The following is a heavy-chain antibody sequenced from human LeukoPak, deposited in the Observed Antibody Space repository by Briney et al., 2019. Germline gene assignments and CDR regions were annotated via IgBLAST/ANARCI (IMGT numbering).Heavy chain of an antibody. CDR3: ARDPLQYSSGWYYVSARSGFDP. J-gene: IGHJ5*02. CDR2: INPNSGGT. D-gene: IGHD6-19*01. CDR1: GYTFTGYY. Sequence: GASVKVSCKASGYTFTGYYMHWVRQAPGQGLEWMGWINPNSGGTNYAQKFQGRVTMTRDTSISTAYMELSRLRSDDTAVYYCARDPLQYSSGWYYVSARSGFDPWGQGTLVTVSS. V-gene: IGHV1-2*02.